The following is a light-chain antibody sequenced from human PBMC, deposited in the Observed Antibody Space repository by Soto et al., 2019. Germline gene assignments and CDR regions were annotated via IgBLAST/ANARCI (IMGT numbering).Light chain of an antibody. CDR2: SAS. J-gene: IGKJ1*01. CDR3: QQYNHWLTWT. Sequence: EIVMTQSPATLSLSPGQRATLSCRASQSVSSKLAWYQQRPGQAPRLLIYSASTRATGIPARFSGSGSGTEFTLNIRSLQSEDFAVYHCQQYNHWLTWTLGQGTKVDIK. V-gene: IGKV3-15*01. CDR1: QSVSSK.